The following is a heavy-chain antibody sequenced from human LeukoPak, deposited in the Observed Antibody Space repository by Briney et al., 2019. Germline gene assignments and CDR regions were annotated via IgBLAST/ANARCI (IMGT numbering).Heavy chain of an antibody. CDR1: GGTFSSYA. CDR3: ARDNWNAQNAFDI. Sequence: SVKVSCKASGGTFSSYAISWVRQAPGQGLEWMGGIIPIFGTANYAQKFQGRVTITADESTSTAYMELSSLRSEDTAVYYCARDNWNAQNAFDIWGQGTMVTVSS. CDR2: IIPIFGTA. V-gene: IGHV1-69*13. D-gene: IGHD1-20*01. J-gene: IGHJ3*02.